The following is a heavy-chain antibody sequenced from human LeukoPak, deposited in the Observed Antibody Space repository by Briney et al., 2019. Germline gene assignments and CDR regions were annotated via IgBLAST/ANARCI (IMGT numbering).Heavy chain of an antibody. CDR3: ARVFYGGSLGFDY. J-gene: IGHJ4*02. D-gene: IGHD4-23*01. CDR1: GGSISSYY. V-gene: IGHV4-59*01. CDR2: IYSSGST. Sequence: SETLSLTCTVSGGSISSYYWSWIRQPPGKGLEWIGYIYSSGSTNYNPSLKSRVTISVDTSKNQFSLKLSSLTAADTAVYYCARVFYGGSLGFDYWGQGTLVTVSS.